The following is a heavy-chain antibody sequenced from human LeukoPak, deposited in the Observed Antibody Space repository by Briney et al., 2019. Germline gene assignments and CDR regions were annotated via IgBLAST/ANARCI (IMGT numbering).Heavy chain of an antibody. Sequence: GGSLRLSCAASGFTFSSYSMNWVRQAPGKGLEWVSSISSSSSYIYYADSVKGRFTISRDNAKNSLYLQMNSLRAEDTAVYYCARGRKRIAVAGEQDYWGQGTLVTVSS. CDR2: ISSSSSYI. V-gene: IGHV3-21*01. J-gene: IGHJ4*02. CDR3: ARGRKRIAVAGEQDY. D-gene: IGHD6-19*01. CDR1: GFTFSSYS.